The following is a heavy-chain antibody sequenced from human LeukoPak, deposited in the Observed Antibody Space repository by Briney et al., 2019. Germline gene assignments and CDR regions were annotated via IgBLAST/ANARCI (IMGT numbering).Heavy chain of an antibody. V-gene: IGHV1-18*01. CDR2: ISAYNGNT. D-gene: IGHD4-23*01. J-gene: IGHJ6*02. CDR1: GYTFTSYG. CDR3: ARDGDGGNSPYYYYGMDV. Sequence: ASVKVSCKASGYTFTSYGISWVRQAPGQGLEWMGWISAYNGNTNYAQKLQGRVTMTTDTSTSTAYMELRSLRSDDTAVYYCARDGDGGNSPYYYYGMDVWGQGTTVTVSS.